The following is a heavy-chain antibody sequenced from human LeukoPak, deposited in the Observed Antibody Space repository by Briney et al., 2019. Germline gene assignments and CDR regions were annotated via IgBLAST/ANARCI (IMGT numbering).Heavy chain of an antibody. Sequence: PGGSLRLSCAASGFTFSSYAMSWVRQAPGKGLECVSGISAGGGSTYYADSVKGRLTVSRDNSKNTLYLQMNSLRADDTAIYYCAKDPRYSSGWYAPWSRGDDAFDIWGQGTMVTVSS. D-gene: IGHD6-19*01. CDR3: AKDPRYSSGWYAPWSRGDDAFDI. J-gene: IGHJ3*02. CDR1: GFTFSSYA. V-gene: IGHV3-23*01. CDR2: ISAGGGST.